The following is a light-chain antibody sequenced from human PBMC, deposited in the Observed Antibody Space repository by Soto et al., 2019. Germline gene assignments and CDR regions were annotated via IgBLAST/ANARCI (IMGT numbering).Light chain of an antibody. CDR3: LQYHTYRT. J-gene: IGKJ1*01. CDR2: DAS. CDR1: QSISPW. Sequence: DIQMTQSPSTLSASVGDRVTITCRASQSISPWLAWYQHKPGKAPKLLIVDASNLESGVPSRFSGSGSGTEFTLTISSLQPDDFATYYCLQYHTYRTFGQGTKGEVK. V-gene: IGKV1-5*01.